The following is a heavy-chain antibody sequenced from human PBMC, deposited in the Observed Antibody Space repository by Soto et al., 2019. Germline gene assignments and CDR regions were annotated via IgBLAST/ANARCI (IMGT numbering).Heavy chain of an antibody. CDR1: GFTVSSKY. Sequence: EVQLVESGGGLVQPGGSLRLSCAASGFTVSSKYMSWVRQAPGKGLEWVSLIQSGGPTYYADSVKGRFTISRDTSANTVHLQMDSLRAEDTAVYYCARDDVICDGGRCYGVTLDVWGKGTTVTVSS. CDR2: IQSGGPT. J-gene: IGHJ6*04. D-gene: IGHD2-15*01. V-gene: IGHV3-66*01. CDR3: ARDDVICDGGRCYGVTLDV.